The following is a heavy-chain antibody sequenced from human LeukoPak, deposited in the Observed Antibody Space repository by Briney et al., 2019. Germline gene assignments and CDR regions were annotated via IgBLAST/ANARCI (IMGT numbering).Heavy chain of an antibody. D-gene: IGHD5/OR15-5a*01. CDR3: IRGGIQVSGIDAFDI. Sequence: GGSLRLSCAASGFTFSSYDMHWVRQASGRGLEWVSAIGIAGDTYYLDSVKGRFTISRENAKNSMYLQMNSLKDGDTAVYYCIRGGIQVSGIDAFDIWGQGTMVTVSS. CDR2: IGIAGDT. J-gene: IGHJ3*02. CDR1: GFTFSSYD. V-gene: IGHV3-13*01.